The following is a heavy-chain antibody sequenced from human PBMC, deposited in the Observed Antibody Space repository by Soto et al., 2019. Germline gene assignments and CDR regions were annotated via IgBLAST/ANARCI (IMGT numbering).Heavy chain of an antibody. V-gene: IGHV3-23*01. J-gene: IGHJ4*02. Sequence: PGGSLRLSCAASGFTFSNYAMSWVRQAPGKGLEWVSSISASSGSTYYADSVKGRFTISRDNSKNTLYLQMNSLRAEDTAVYYCARARRQKYQLLWAPDYWGQGTLVTVSS. CDR3: ARARRQKYQLLWAPDY. CDR1: GFTFSNYA. D-gene: IGHD2-2*01. CDR2: ISASSGST.